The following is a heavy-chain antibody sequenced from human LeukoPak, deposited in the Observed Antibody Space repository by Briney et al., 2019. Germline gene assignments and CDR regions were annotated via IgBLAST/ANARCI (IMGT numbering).Heavy chain of an antibody. V-gene: IGHV3-66*01. J-gene: IGHJ5*02. CDR1: GFTLSSYG. D-gene: IGHD3-10*01. Sequence: GGSLRLSCAASGFTLSSYGMHWVRQAPGKGLEWVSVIYSGGSTYYADSVKGRFTISRDNSKNTLYLQMNSLRAEDTAVYYCARENMVRGMFDPWGQGTLVTVSS. CDR2: IYSGGST. CDR3: ARENMVRGMFDP.